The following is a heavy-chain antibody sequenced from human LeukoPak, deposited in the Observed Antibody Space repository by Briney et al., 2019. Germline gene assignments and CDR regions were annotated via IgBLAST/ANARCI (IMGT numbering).Heavy chain of an antibody. CDR1: GFTFSSYG. D-gene: IGHD6-25*01. V-gene: IGHV3-30*03. CDR3: ARASIDPGPGGYYYYYYGMDV. Sequence: PGGSLRLSCAASGFTFSSYGMHWVRQAPGKGLEWVAVISYDGSNKYYADSVKGRFTISRDNSKNTLYLQMNSLRAGDTAVYYCARASIDPGPGGYYYYYYGMDVWGQGTTVTVSS. CDR2: ISYDGSNK. J-gene: IGHJ6*02.